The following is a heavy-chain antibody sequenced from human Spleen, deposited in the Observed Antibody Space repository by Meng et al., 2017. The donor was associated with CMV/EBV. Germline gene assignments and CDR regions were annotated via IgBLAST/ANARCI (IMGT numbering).Heavy chain of an antibody. CDR3: ARRSQGGWFDP. V-gene: IGHV5-51*01. J-gene: IGHJ5*02. CDR1: GFTVSSNY. D-gene: IGHD3-16*01. Sequence: EVQLVESGXGLIQHGGXLRLSCAASGFTVSSNYMSWVRQAPGKGLEWMGIIYPGDSDTRYSPSFQGQVTISADKSISTAYLQWSSLKASDTAMYYCARRSQGGWFDPWGQGTLVTVSS. CDR2: IYPGDSDT.